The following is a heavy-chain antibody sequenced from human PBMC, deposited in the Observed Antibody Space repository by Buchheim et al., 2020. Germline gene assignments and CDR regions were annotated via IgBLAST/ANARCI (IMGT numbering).Heavy chain of an antibody. Sequence: QLQLQESGPGLVKPSETLSLTCTVSGGSISSSSYYWGWIRQPPGKGLEWIGSIYYSGSTYYNPSLKSRVTISVDTSKNQFSLKLSSVTAADTAVYYCAREKYYYDSSGYYPSGMRMFDAFDIWGQGT. CDR2: IYYSGST. D-gene: IGHD3-22*01. V-gene: IGHV4-39*07. CDR1: GGSISSSSYY. J-gene: IGHJ3*02. CDR3: AREKYYYDSSGYYPSGMRMFDAFDI.